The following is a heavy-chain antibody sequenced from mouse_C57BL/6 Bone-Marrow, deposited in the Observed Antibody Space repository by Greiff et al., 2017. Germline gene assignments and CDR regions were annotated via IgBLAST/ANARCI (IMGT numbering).Heavy chain of an antibody. CDR2: IYPGDGDT. J-gene: IGHJ1*03. CDR3: AREIGKDWYFDV. D-gene: IGHD3-1*01. CDR1: GYAFSSSW. Sequence: VMLVESGPELVKPGASVKISCKASGYAFSSSWMNWVKQRHGKGLEWIGRIYPGDGDTNYNGKFKGKATLTADKSSSTAYMQLSSLTSEDSAVYFCAREIGKDWYFDVWCTGTTVTDSS. V-gene: IGHV1-82*01.